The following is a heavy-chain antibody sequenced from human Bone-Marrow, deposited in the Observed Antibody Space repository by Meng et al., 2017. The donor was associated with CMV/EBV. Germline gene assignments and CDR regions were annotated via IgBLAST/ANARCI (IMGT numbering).Heavy chain of an antibody. J-gene: IGHJ4*02. Sequence: GGSLRLSCAASGFTFSTYALHWVRQAPGKGLEWVAVISNDGSNEYYADSVKGRFTISRDSSKNTLYLQMNSLGAEDTAVYYCARGQYSLPYWYFDYWGQGTLVPVSS. CDR1: GFTFSTYA. CDR2: ISNDGSNE. CDR3: ARGQYSLPYWYFDY. D-gene: IGHD2-21*01. V-gene: IGHV3-30*04.